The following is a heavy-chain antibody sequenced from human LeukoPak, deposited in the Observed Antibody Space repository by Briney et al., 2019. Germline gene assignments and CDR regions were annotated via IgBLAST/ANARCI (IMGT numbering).Heavy chain of an antibody. D-gene: IGHD5-18*01. CDR1: GGSISSYY. CDR3: ARHANTAMVYDAFDI. J-gene: IGHJ3*02. CDR2: IYYSGST. Sequence: SETLSLTCTVSGGSISSYYWSWIRQPPGKGLEWIGYIYYSGSTNYNPSLKSRVTISVDTSKNQFSLKLSSVTAADTAVYYCARHANTAMVYDAFDIWAQGTMVTVSS. V-gene: IGHV4-59*08.